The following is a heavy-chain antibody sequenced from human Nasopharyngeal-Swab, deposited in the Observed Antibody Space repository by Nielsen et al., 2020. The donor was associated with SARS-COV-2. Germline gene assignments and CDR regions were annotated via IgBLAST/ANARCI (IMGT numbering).Heavy chain of an antibody. Sequence: SLKISCAASGFTYWMNWVRQAPGKGLEWVSGISWNSGSIGYADSVKGRFTISRDNAKNSLYLQMNSLRAEDTALYYCAKDNGLRYGSGSHFDYWGQGTLVTVSS. V-gene: IGHV3-9*01. D-gene: IGHD3-10*01. CDR2: ISWNSGSI. CDR1: GFTYW. CDR3: AKDNGLRYGSGSHFDY. J-gene: IGHJ4*02.